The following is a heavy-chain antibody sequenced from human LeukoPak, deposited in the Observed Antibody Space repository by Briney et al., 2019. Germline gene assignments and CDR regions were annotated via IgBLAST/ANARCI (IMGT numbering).Heavy chain of an antibody. J-gene: IGHJ4*02. CDR3: ARVSITMILVNGIDY. D-gene: IGHD3-22*01. V-gene: IGHV3-21*01. Sequence: GGSLRLSCTASGFTFSSYSMNWVRQPPGKGLEWVSSISSGSSYVYYADSVKGRLTISRDNAKNSLYLEMNSLRAEDTAVYYCARVSITMILVNGIDYWGQGTLVTVSS. CDR2: ISSGSSYV. CDR1: GFTFSSYS.